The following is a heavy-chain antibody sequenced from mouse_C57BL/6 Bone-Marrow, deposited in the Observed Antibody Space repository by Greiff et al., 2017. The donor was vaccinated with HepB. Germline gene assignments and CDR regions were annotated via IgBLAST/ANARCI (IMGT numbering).Heavy chain of an antibody. CDR2: ISSGGDYI. CDR1: GFTFSSYA. D-gene: IGHD1-1*01. V-gene: IGHV5-9-1*02. J-gene: IGHJ1*03. CDR3: TRDRPYYYGSSWYFDV. Sequence: EVQGVESGEGLVKPGGSLKLSCAASGFTFSSYAMSWVRQTPEKRLEWVAYISSGGDYIYYADTVKGRFTISRDNARNTLYLQMSSLKSEDTARYYCTRDRPYYYGSSWYFDVWGTGTTVTVSS.